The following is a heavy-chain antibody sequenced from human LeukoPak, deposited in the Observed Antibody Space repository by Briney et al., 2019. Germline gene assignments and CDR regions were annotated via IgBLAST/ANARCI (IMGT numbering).Heavy chain of an antibody. J-gene: IGHJ4*02. CDR2: ISPNGVIT. D-gene: IGHD5-24*01. Sequence: GGSLRLSCAASGFTFSSYAMNWVRQAPGKGLEWVSGISPNGVITYYADSVKGRFTISRDNPKGTVYLQMNSLRPEDTAVYYCAKDDAWLQYGNWGRGTLVTVSS. CDR1: GFTFSSYA. V-gene: IGHV3-23*01. CDR3: AKDDAWLQYGN.